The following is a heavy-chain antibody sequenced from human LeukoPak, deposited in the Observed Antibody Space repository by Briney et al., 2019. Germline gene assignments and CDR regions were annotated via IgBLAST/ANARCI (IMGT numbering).Heavy chain of an antibody. Sequence: ASVKVSCKASGYTFTSYYMHWVRQAPGQGLEWMGIINPNSGDTNYAQKFQDRVTMTRDTSISTAYMELSRLRSDDTAVYYCARGWFGELKVDYWGQGTLVTVSS. V-gene: IGHV1-2*02. D-gene: IGHD3-10*01. J-gene: IGHJ4*02. CDR2: INPNSGDT. CDR1: GYTFTSYY. CDR3: ARGWFGELKVDY.